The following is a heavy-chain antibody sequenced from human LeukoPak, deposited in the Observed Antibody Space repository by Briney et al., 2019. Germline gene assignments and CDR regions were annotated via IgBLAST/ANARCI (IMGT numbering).Heavy chain of an antibody. J-gene: IGHJ4*02. CDR3: ARDFGEGAPYFDH. Sequence: PGGSLTLSCAASGFTFSNYEMNWVRQAPGKGLEWVSYIFSSGRNIYYADSVKGRFTISRDNAKNSLYLKMNSLRAEDTAVYYCARDFGEGAPYFDHWGQGTLVSVSS. V-gene: IGHV3-48*03. CDR2: IFSSGRNI. CDR1: GFTFSNYE. D-gene: IGHD3-10*01.